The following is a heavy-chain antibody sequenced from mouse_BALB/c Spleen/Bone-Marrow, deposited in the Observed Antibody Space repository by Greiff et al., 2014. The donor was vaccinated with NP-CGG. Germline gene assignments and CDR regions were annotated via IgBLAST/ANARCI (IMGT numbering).Heavy chain of an antibody. J-gene: IGHJ1*01. V-gene: IGHV1-12*01. CDR3: ARRGISTAAWYFDV. D-gene: IGHD1-2*01. CDR1: GYTFTSYN. Sequence: LQQSEAELVKPGASVKMSCKASGYTFTSYNMHWVKQTPGQGLEWIGSIYPGNGDTSYNQKFKGKATLTADKSSSTAYMQLSSLTSEDSAVYYCARRGISTAAWYFDVWGAGTTVTVSS. CDR2: IYPGNGDT.